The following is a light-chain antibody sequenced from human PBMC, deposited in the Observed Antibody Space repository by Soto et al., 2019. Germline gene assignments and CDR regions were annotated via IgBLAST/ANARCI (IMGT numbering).Light chain of an antibody. CDR1: KTISNY. V-gene: IGKV1-39*01. CDR2: AAS. CDR3: QHIYSPPHT. Sequence: DIQMTQSPSSLSASVGDRVTITCRASKTISNYLNWYRQKPGKAPQALIYAASKLEAGVPSRLSGSGSGTDFTLTISSLQPEDSATYYCQHIYSPPHTFGQGTRLEIK. J-gene: IGKJ5*01.